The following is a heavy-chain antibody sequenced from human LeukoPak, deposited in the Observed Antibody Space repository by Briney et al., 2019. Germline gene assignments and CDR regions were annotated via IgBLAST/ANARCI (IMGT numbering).Heavy chain of an antibody. J-gene: IGHJ4*02. CDR2: IYYSGST. CDR3: ARVVGSGSHPFDY. CDR1: GGSINTGGYY. D-gene: IGHD3-10*01. Sequence: SETLSLTCTVSGGSINTGGYYWSWIRQHPGKGLEWIGYIYYSGSTYYNPSLKSRVTISVDTSKNQFSLKLSSVTAADTAVYYCARVVGSGSHPFDYWGQGTLVTVSS. V-gene: IGHV4-31*03.